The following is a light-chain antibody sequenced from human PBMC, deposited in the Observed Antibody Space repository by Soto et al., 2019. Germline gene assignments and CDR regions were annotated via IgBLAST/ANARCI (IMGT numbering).Light chain of an antibody. CDR3: QQYGSSPPVT. CDR2: GAS. V-gene: IGKV3-20*01. CDR1: QSVSSSY. Sequence: EIVLTQSPGTLSLSPGERATLSCRASQSVSSSYLAWYQQKPGQAPRLLSYGASGRATGIPDRFSGSVSGTGVTLTISRLESEDFAVYYCQQYGSSPPVTFGQGTRLEIK. J-gene: IGKJ5*01.